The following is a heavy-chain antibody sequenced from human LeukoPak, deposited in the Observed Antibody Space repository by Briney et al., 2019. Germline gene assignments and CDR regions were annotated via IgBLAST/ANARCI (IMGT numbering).Heavy chain of an antibody. D-gene: IGHD6-6*01. Sequence: SETLSLTCAVYGGSFSGYYWSWIRQPPGKGLEWIGEINHSGSTNYNPSLKSRVTISVDTSKNQFSLKLSSVTAADTAVYYCARGRTLAARPDVYYFDYWGQGTLVTVPS. CDR1: GGSFSGYY. V-gene: IGHV4-34*01. J-gene: IGHJ4*02. CDR2: INHSGST. CDR3: ARGRTLAARPDVYYFDY.